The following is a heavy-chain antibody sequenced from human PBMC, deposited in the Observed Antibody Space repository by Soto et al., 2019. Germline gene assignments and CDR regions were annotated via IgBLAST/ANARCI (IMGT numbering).Heavy chain of an antibody. J-gene: IGHJ6*02. CDR2: ISYDGSNK. CDR3: AKDQSYDFWSGYPRYGMDV. Sequence: QVQLVESGGGVVQPGRSLRLSCAASGFTFSSYGMHWVRQAPGKGLEWVAVISYDGSNKYYADSVKGRFTISRDNSKNTLYLQMNSRRAEDTAVYYCAKDQSYDFWSGYPRYGMDVWGQGTTVTVSS. CDR1: GFTFSSYG. V-gene: IGHV3-30*18. D-gene: IGHD3-3*01.